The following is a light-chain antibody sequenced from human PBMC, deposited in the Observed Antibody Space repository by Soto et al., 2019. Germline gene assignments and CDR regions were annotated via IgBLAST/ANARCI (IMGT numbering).Light chain of an antibody. CDR3: QQYDISPWT. J-gene: IGKJ1*01. V-gene: IGKV3-20*01. Sequence: DIVLTQSPGTLSLSPGERVTLSCRASQTVRSNYLAWYQQSPGQTPRLLIYGATSRATGIPDRFSGSGSGTDFSLTISRLEPEDFAVYFCQQYDISPWTFGQGTKVEV. CDR2: GAT. CDR1: QTVRSNY.